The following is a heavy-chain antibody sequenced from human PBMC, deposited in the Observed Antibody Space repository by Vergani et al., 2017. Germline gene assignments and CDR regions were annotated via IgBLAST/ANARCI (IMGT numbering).Heavy chain of an antibody. Sequence: QVQLVQSGAEVKKPGASVKVSCKASGYTFTGYYMHWVRQAPGQGLEWMGWINPNSGGTNYAQKFQARVTMTRDTSISTAYMELSRLRSDDTAVYYCARGFRDFTMVRGVINGDAFDIWGQGTMVTVSS. CDR2: INPNSGGT. CDR3: ARGFRDFTMVRGVINGDAFDI. CDR1: GYTFTGYY. D-gene: IGHD3-10*01. V-gene: IGHV1-2*02. J-gene: IGHJ3*02.